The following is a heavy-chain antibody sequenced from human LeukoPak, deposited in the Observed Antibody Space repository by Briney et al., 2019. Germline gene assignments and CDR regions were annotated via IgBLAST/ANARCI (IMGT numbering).Heavy chain of an antibody. CDR3: AREAMVRGVIR. V-gene: IGHV4-34*01. CDR2: INHSGST. D-gene: IGHD3-10*01. CDR1: GGSFSGYY. J-gene: IGHJ4*02. Sequence: PSETLSLTCAVYGGSFSGYYWSWIRQPPGKGLEWIGEINHSGSTNYNPSLKSRVTISVDTSKNQFSLKLSSVTAADTAVYYCAREAMVRGVIRWGQGTLVTVSS.